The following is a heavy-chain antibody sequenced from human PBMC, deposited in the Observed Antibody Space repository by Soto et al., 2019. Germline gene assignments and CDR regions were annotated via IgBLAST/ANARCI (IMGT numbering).Heavy chain of an antibody. J-gene: IGHJ4*02. V-gene: IGHV1-69*13. CDR3: AGDSLYCTNGVCYTGGFDY. D-gene: IGHD2-8*01. Sequence: ASVKVSCKASGGTFSSYAISWVRQAPGQGLEWMGGIIPIFGTANYAQKFQGRVTITADESTSTAYMELSSLRSEDTAVYYCAGDSLYCTNGVCYTGGFDYWGQGTLVTVSS. CDR1: GGTFSSYA. CDR2: IIPIFGTA.